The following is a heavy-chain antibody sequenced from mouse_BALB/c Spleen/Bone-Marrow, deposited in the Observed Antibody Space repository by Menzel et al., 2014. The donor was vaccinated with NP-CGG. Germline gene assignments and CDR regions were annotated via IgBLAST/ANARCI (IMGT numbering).Heavy chain of an antibody. CDR3: ARWLLQYFDV. Sequence: VQLQQSGAELVKPGASVKLSCKASGYTFTSYWMHWVKQRPGQGLEWIGEIIPSNGCTIYNEKFKSKATLTVDKSSNTAYMQLSSLTSEDSAVYYCARWLLQYFDVWGAGTTVTVSS. J-gene: IGHJ1*01. CDR2: IIPSNGCT. V-gene: IGHV1S81*02. D-gene: IGHD2-3*01. CDR1: GYTFTSYW.